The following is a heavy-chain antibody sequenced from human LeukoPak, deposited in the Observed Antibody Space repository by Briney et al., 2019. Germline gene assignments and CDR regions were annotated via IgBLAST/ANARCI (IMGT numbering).Heavy chain of an antibody. Sequence: GGSLRLSCAASGFTFSSYAMHWVRQAPGKGLEWVAFIRYDGSNKYYADSVKGRFTISRDNSKNTLYLQMNSLRAEDTAVYYCAKDQLTYYFDSSGYYPLAYWGQGTLVTVSS. CDR1: GFTFSSYA. CDR2: IRYDGSNK. D-gene: IGHD3-22*01. V-gene: IGHV3-30*02. CDR3: AKDQLTYYFDSSGYYPLAY. J-gene: IGHJ4*02.